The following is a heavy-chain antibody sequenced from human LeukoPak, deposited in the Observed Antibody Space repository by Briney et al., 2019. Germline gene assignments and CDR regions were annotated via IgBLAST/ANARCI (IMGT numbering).Heavy chain of an antibody. J-gene: IGHJ5*02. CDR3: AKDRVSPGFNWFDP. Sequence: GGSLRLSCAASGFTFSSYAMSWVRQAPGKGLEWVSAINGRGDNTYYADFVKGRFTISRDNSKSTVYLQVNSLRTEDTAVYYCAKDRVSPGFNWFDPWGQGTLVTVSS. V-gene: IGHV3-23*01. D-gene: IGHD2/OR15-2a*01. CDR2: INGRGDNT. CDR1: GFTFSSYA.